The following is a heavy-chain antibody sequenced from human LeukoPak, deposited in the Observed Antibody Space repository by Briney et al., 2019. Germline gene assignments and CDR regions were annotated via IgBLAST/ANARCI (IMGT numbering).Heavy chain of an antibody. D-gene: IGHD3-10*01. Sequence: ASVKVSCKASGYTFTGYYMYWVRQAPGQGLEWMGWINPNSGGTNYAQKFQGRVTMTRDTSISTAYMELSRLRSDDTAVYYCARNQRWFEYYYYYGMDVWGQGTTVTVSS. CDR3: ARNQRWFEYYYYYGMDV. V-gene: IGHV1-2*02. J-gene: IGHJ6*02. CDR1: GYTFTGYY. CDR2: INPNSGGT.